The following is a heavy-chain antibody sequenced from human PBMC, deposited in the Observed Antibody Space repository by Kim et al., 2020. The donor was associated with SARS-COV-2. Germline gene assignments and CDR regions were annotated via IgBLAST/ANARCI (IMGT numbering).Heavy chain of an antibody. V-gene: IGHV3-23*02. J-gene: IGHJ4*02. D-gene: IGHD2-15*01. Sequence: GETGKGRVTISREKSKKTLYVQMNRRRAEDTAVYYCAKDVEVVAAYNFDYWGQGTLVTVSS. CDR3: AKDVEVVAAYNFDY.